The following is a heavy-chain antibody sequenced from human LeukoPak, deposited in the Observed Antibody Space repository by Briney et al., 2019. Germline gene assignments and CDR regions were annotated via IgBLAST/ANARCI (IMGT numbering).Heavy chain of an antibody. CDR3: ARAKKRSGRSRNFYLDV. Sequence: SETLSLTCTVSDDPINSGVYYWNWIRQPAGKGLEWIGHIYTSGTTTNSDPSLKSRVAISLDTSKNHFSLKLSSVTAADTAVYYCARAKKRSGRSRNFYLDVWGKGTTVTVSS. V-gene: IGHV4-61*09. CDR1: DDPINSGVYY. J-gene: IGHJ6*03. D-gene: IGHD1-26*01. CDR2: IYTSGTTT.